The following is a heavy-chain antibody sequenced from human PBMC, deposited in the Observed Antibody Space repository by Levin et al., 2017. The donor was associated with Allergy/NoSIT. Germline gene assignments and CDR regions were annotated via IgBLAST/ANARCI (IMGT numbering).Heavy chain of an antibody. J-gene: IGHJ5*02. D-gene: IGHD1-26*01. CDR2: INNDGSTT. CDR1: GFTFSHYW. CDR3: VSGGA. Sequence: PGESLKISCAASGFTFSHYWMHWVRQAPGKGLVWISRINNDGSTTNYADSVKGRFTISRDNAKNTLYLQMNSLRAEDTALYYCVSGGAWGQGTLVTVSS. V-gene: IGHV3-74*01.